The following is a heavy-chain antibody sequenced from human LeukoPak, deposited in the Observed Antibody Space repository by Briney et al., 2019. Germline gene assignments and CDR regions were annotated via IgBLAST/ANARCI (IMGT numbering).Heavy chain of an antibody. CDR3: ARGRGKTWIQLWPGYFDY. V-gene: IGHV1-8*01. Sequence: GASVKVSCKASGYTFTSYDINWVRQATGQGLEWMGWMNPNSGNTGYAQKFQGRVTMTRNTSISTAYMELSSLRSEDTAVYYCARGRGKTWIQLWPGYFDYWGQGTLVTVSS. D-gene: IGHD5-18*01. CDR2: MNPNSGNT. CDR1: GYTFTSYD. J-gene: IGHJ4*02.